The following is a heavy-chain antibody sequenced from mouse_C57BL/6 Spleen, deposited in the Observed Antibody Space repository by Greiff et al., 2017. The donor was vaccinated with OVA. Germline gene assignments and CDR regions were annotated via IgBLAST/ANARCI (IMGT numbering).Heavy chain of an antibody. Sequence: EVKLQESGPGLVKPSQSLSLTCSVTGYSITSGYYWNWIRQFPGNNLEWMGYISYDGSNNYNPSLKNRISITRDTSKNQFFLKLNSVTTEDTATYYCASHYGSSYEGPFDYWGQGTTLTVSS. J-gene: IGHJ2*01. CDR1: GYSITSGYY. CDR3: ASHYGSSYEGPFDY. CDR2: ISYDGSN. D-gene: IGHD1-1*01. V-gene: IGHV3-6*01.